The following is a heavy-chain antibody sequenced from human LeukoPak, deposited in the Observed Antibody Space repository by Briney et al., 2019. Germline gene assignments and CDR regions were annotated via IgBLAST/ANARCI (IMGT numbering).Heavy chain of an antibody. CDR1: GGSFSGYY. J-gene: IGHJ4*02. V-gene: IGHV4-34*01. Sequence: PSETLSLTCAVYGGSFSGYYWSWIRQPPGKGLEWIGEINHSGSTNYNPSLKSRVTISVDTSKNQFSLKLSSVTAANTAVYYCARDSRDGYNSLYYFDYWGQGTLVTVSS. D-gene: IGHD5-24*01. CDR3: ARDSRDGYNSLYYFDY. CDR2: INHSGST.